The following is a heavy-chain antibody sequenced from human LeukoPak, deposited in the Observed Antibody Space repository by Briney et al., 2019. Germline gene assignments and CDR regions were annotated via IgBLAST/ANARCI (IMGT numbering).Heavy chain of an antibody. CDR3: ARGPRVDTLYDY. J-gene: IGHJ4*02. Sequence: SETLSLTCTVSGGSISSGSYYWSWIRQPAGKGLEWIRRIYTSGSNNYNPSLKSRVTISVDTSKNQFSLKLSSVAAADTAVYYCARGPRVDTLYDYWGQGTLVTVSS. D-gene: IGHD5-18*01. V-gene: IGHV4-61*02. CDR2: IYTSGSN. CDR1: GGSISSGSYY.